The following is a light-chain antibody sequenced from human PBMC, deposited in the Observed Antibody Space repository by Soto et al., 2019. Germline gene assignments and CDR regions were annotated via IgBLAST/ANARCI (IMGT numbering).Light chain of an antibody. CDR2: GTS. CDR3: QQYNKWPRT. J-gene: IGKJ1*01. Sequence: EIVVTQAPATLSVSPGDRASRSCRASQSVNSNLAWYQQKAGQAPRLLIFGTSTRATGIPARFSGRGSGTEFTLTISSLQFEDFGVYYCQQYNKWPRTFGQGTKVDIK. CDR1: QSVNSN. V-gene: IGKV3-15*01.